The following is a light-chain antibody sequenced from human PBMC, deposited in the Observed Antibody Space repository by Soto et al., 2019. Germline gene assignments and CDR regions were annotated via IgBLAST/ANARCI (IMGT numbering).Light chain of an antibody. J-gene: IGKJ1*01. Sequence: EIVLTQSPGTLSLSPGEGATVSCRVSQSISSSYLAWYQQKPGQAPRLLIYGASNRAAGFPARFSGSGSGTEFTLTISSLQSEDFAVYYCQQYNDNWPTFGQGTKVDIK. CDR2: GAS. CDR3: QQYNDNWPT. CDR1: QSISSSY. V-gene: IGKV3-20*01.